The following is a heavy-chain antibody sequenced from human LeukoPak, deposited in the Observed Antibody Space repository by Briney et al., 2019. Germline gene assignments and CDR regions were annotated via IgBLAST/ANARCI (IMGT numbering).Heavy chain of an antibody. V-gene: IGHV3-33*01. D-gene: IGHD1-26*01. CDR1: GFTFSSYG. CDR2: IWYDGSNK. Sequence: GGSLRLSCAASGFTFSSYGMHWARQAPGKGLEWVAVIWYDGSNKYYADSVKGRFTISRDNSKNTLYLQMNSLRAEDTAVYYCARDNVVEWEHNYYYGMDVWGQGTTVTVSS. CDR3: ARDNVVEWEHNYYYGMDV. J-gene: IGHJ6*02.